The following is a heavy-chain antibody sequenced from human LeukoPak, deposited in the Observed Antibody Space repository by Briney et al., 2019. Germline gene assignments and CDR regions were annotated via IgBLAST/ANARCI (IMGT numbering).Heavy chain of an antibody. CDR3: YVWLENQRMDV. D-gene: IGHD3-22*01. CDR1: GFTVSTYW. CDR2: IKSDGSGT. Sequence: AGGSLRLSCAVSGFTVSTYWMHWVRQGPGKGLVWVSRIKSDGSGTSFADSVKGRFTISRDNAENTVYLQMNSLRAEDTAVYYCYVWLENQRMDVWGQGTTVTVSS. J-gene: IGHJ6*02. V-gene: IGHV3-74*01.